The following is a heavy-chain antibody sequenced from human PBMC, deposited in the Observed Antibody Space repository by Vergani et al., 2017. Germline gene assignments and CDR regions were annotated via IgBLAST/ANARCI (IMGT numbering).Heavy chain of an antibody. CDR3: ARVPINDFLFDY. Sequence: EVQLVETGGGLIQPGGSLRLSCAASGFTVSSNYMSWVRQAPGQGLEWVSVIYSGGSKYYADAVKGRFTISRDNSKNTLYLQMNSLRAEDTALYYCARVPINDFLFDYWGQGTLVTVSS. J-gene: IGHJ4*02. D-gene: IGHD2-2*01. CDR2: IYSGGSK. V-gene: IGHV3-53*02. CDR1: GFTVSSNY.